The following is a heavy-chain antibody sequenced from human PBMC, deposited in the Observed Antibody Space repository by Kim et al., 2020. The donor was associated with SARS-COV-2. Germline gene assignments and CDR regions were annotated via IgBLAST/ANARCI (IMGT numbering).Heavy chain of an antibody. V-gene: IGHV7-4-1*02. Sequence: ASVKVSCKASGYTFTSYAMNWVRQAPGQGLEWMGWINTNTGNSTYAQGFTGRFVFSLDTSVSTAYLQISSLKAEDTAVYYCARALITMSLSLHDAFDIWGQGTMVTVSS. CDR3: ARALITMSLSLHDAFDI. CDR1: GYTFTSYA. CDR2: INTNTGNS. J-gene: IGHJ3*02. D-gene: IGHD3-10*02.